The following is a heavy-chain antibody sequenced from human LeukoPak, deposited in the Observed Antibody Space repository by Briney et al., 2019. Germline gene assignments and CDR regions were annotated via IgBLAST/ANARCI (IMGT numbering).Heavy chain of an antibody. V-gene: IGHV1-69-2*01. J-gene: IGHJ4*02. CDR2: VDPEDGET. CDR1: GYTFTDYY. CDR3: ATARIMITFGGAAPRQDNDY. D-gene: IGHD3-16*01. Sequence: ASVKVSCKVSGYTFTDYYMHWVQQAPGKGLEWMGLVDPEDGETIYAENFHGRVTITADTSTDTAYMEPSSLRSEDTAVYYCATARIMITFGGAAPRQDNDYWGQGTLVTVSS.